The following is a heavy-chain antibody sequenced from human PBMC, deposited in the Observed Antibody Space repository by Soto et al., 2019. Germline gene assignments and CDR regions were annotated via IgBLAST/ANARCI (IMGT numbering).Heavy chain of an antibody. J-gene: IGHJ6*02. Sequence: ASVKVSCKASGYTFTGYYMHWVRQAPRQGLEWMGWINPNSGGTNYAQKFQGWVTMTRDASISTAYMELSRLRSDDTAVYYCAREFLTTMARGVIPENYYYYGMDVWGQGTTVTVSS. CDR1: GYTFTGYY. CDR3: AREFLTTMARGVIPENYYYYGMDV. V-gene: IGHV1-2*04. CDR2: INPNSGGT. D-gene: IGHD3-10*01.